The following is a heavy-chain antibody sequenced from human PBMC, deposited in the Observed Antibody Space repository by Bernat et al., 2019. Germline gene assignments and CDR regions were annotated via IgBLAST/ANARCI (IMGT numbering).Heavy chain of an antibody. V-gene: IGHV3-21*05. CDR2: ISTTGSYI. D-gene: IGHD4-4*01. Sequence: EVQLVESGGGLVKPGGSLRLSCAASGFSFIDYTMIWVRQAPGKGLEWISYISTTGSYIYYAESVKGRFTISRDNTKNSLFLQMNSLRAEDTAVYFCARALTSVIDFWGQGTLVTVSS. CDR1: GFSFIDYT. CDR3: ARALTSVIDF. J-gene: IGHJ4*02.